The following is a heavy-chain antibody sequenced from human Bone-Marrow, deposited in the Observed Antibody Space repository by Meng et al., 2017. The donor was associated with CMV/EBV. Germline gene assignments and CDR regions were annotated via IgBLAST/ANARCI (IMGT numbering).Heavy chain of an antibody. J-gene: IGHJ4*02. Sequence: ASVKVSCKASEYTFSDYYVQWVRQAPGQGLEWMGRMNPNGRDTTYAQKFQGRVTLTADMSIRTAYMELNRLGYDDTAIFYCARVRVGCSASSCYSELWGQGTLVTVSS. CDR2: MNPNGRDT. V-gene: IGHV1-2*06. CDR1: EYTFSDYY. CDR3: ARVRVGCSASSCYSEL. D-gene: IGHD2-2*01.